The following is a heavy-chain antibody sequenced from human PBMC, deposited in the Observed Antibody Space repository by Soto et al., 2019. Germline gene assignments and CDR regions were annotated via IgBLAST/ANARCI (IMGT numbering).Heavy chain of an antibody. CDR1: GFTFSNYG. D-gene: IGHD2-15*01. V-gene: IGHV3-48*01. CDR2: ISSSSSTI. Sequence: GGSLRLSCAASGFTFSNYGFNWVRQAPGKGLEWVSYISSSSSTIYYADSVKGRFTISRDNAKNSLYLQMNSLRAEDTAVYYCARGGYEYCSGGSCYWFDPWGQGTLVTVSS. J-gene: IGHJ5*02. CDR3: ARGGYEYCSGGSCYWFDP.